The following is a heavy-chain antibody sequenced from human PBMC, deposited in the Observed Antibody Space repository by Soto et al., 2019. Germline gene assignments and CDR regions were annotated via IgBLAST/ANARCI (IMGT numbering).Heavy chain of an antibody. V-gene: IGHV3-21*01. J-gene: IGHJ6*02. Sequence: GGSQRLSSIASGVNFRTYGMNWVRQAPGKGLEWVSSIRRSGDYTYYADSLKGRFTISRDNAKNSLSLQMISLRAEDTAVYYCARSTSLGGMDVWGQGTTVTVSS. D-gene: IGHD1-1*01. CDR2: IRRSGDYT. CDR3: ARSTSLGGMDV. CDR1: GVNFRTYG.